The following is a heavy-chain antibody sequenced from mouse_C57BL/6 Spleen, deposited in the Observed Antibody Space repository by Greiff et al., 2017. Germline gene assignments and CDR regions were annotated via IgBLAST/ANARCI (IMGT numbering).Heavy chain of an antibody. CDR1: GYSFTDYN. V-gene: IGHV1-39*01. CDR3: ARSSGYEGAMDY. CDR2: INPNYGTT. Sequence: EVQLQQSGPELVKPGASVKLSCKASGYSFTDYNMNWVKQSNGKRLEWIGGINPNYGTTSYNQKFKGKATLTADQSSSTAYMQLNSLTSEDSAVYYCARSSGYEGAMDYWGQGTSVTVSS. J-gene: IGHJ4*01. D-gene: IGHD3-2*02.